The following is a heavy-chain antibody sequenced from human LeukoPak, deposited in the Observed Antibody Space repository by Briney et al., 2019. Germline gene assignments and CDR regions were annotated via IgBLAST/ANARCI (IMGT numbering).Heavy chain of an antibody. CDR3: ARVRRSNGPYNVYFDY. J-gene: IGHJ4*02. V-gene: IGHV4-59*01. Sequence: SETLSLTCTVSGGSISSYYWSWIRQPPGKGLEWIAYMQYTGSTSYNPSLRSRVTISLDSSNSQLSLKLKSVTAADTAVYFCARVRRSNGPYNVYFDYWGQGTLVTVSS. D-gene: IGHD2-8*01. CDR2: MQYTGST. CDR1: GGSISSYY.